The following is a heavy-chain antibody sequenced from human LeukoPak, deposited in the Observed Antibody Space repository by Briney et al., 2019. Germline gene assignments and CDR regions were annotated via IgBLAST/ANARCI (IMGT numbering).Heavy chain of an antibody. D-gene: IGHD2-2*01. CDR1: GFTLSSYW. CDR2: IKQDGSEK. Sequence: QTGGSLRLSCSASGFTLSSYWMSWVRQSPGKGREGVANIKQDGSEKYYVDSVKGRFTISRDNAKNSLYLQMNSLRDEDTAVYYCARVWGSCSSTSCYAGGRGGYDLPTYYFDYWGQGTLVTVSS. CDR3: ARVWGSCSSTSCYAGGRGGYDLPTYYFDY. J-gene: IGHJ4*02. V-gene: IGHV3-7*01.